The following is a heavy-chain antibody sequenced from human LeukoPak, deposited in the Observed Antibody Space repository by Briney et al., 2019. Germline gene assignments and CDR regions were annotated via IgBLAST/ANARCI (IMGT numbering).Heavy chain of an antibody. CDR3: ARGAAPPSYYYYYYMDV. V-gene: IGHV4-59*01. Sequence: SETLSLTCTVSGGSISSYYWSWIRQPPGKGLEWIGYIYYSGSTNYNPSLKSRVTISVDTSKNQFSLKLSSVTAADTAVYYCARGAAPPSYYYYYYMDVWGKGTTVTVSS. J-gene: IGHJ6*03. CDR1: GGSISSYY. CDR2: IYYSGST. D-gene: IGHD1-26*01.